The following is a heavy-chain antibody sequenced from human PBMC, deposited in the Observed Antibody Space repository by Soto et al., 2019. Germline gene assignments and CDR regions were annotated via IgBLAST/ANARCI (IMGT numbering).Heavy chain of an antibody. CDR3: ARAPTAYCSSTSCYSAYFDY. CDR2: IYHSGST. D-gene: IGHD2-2*01. J-gene: IGHJ4*02. Sequence: SETLSLTCAASGGSISSGGYSWSWIRQPPGKGLEWIGYIYHSGSTYYNPSLKSRVTISVDRSKNQFSLKLSSVTAADTAVYYCARAPTAYCSSTSCYSAYFDYWGQGTLVTVSS. CDR1: GGSISSGGYS. V-gene: IGHV4-30-2*01.